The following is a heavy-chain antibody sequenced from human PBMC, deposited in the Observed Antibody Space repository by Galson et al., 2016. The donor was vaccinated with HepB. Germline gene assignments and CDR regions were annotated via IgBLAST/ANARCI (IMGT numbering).Heavy chain of an antibody. Sequence: RGYYWRWLRQPPGKGLEWIGEINHNGGTNYNPSLKSRVNISLDTPNHQFSLRLNSGSAADTAVYYCARTSGNNWGWFDPWGQGTLVTVS. V-gene: IGHV4-34*01. CDR1: RGYY. D-gene: IGHD3-16*01. CDR2: INHNGGT. CDR3: ARTSGNNWGWFDP. J-gene: IGHJ5*02.